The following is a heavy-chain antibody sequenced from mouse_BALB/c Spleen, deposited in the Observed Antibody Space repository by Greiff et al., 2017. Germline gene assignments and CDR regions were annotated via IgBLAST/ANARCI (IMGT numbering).Heavy chain of an antibody. CDR1: GFSLTSYG. D-gene: IGHD4-1*01. CDR2: IWAGGST. V-gene: IGHV2-9*02. CDR3: ARTGYYAMDY. J-gene: IGHJ4*01. Sequence: QLQLKQSGPGLVAPSQSLSITCTVSGFSLTSYGVHWVRQPPGKGLEWLGVIWAGGSTNYNSALMSRLSISKDNSKSQVFLKMNSLQTDDTAMYYCARTGYYAMDYWGQGTSVTVSS.